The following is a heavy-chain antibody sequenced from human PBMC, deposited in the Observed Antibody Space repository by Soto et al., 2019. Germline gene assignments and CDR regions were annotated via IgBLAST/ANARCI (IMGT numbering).Heavy chain of an antibody. CDR3: ARGREDNDFLTGYYSY. CDR1: GFTFSDYY. CDR2: ISSSGSTI. D-gene: IGHD3-9*01. Sequence: GSLRLSCAASGFTFSDYYMSGMRQAPGKGLEWVSYISSSGSTIYYADSVKGRFTISRDNAKNSLYLQMNSLRAEDTAVYSCARGREDNDFLTGYYSYWGQGTLVTVSS. J-gene: IGHJ4*02. V-gene: IGHV3-11*01.